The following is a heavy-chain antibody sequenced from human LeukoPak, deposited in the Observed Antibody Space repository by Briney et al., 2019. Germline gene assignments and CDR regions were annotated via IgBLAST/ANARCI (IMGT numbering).Heavy chain of an antibody. CDR2: INHSGST. J-gene: IGHJ4*02. D-gene: IGHD4-17*01. Sequence: SETLSLTCAVYGGSFSGYYWSWIRQPPGKGLEWIGEINHSGSTNYNPSLKSRVTISVDTSKNQFSLKLSSVTAADTAVYYCAETVTTFSSLGGFDYWGQGTLVTVSS. CDR1: GGSFSGYY. V-gene: IGHV4-34*01. CDR3: AETVTTFSSLGGFDY.